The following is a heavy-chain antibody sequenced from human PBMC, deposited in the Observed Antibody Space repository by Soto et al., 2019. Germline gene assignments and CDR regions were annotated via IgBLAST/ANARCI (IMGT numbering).Heavy chain of an antibody. CDR1: GFTFSSYG. J-gene: IGHJ5*02. D-gene: IGHD2-2*01. V-gene: IGHV3-30*18. CDR2: IAYDGSNK. CDR3: AKDNCISTSCYRLYNWFDP. Sequence: QVQLVESGGGVVQPGRSLRLSCVASGFTFSSYGMHWVRQAPGKGLEWVAVIAYDGSNKYYADSVKGRFTISRDNSKXXLXXQMSSLRAEDTAVYYCAKDNCISTSCYRLYNWFDPWGQGTLVTVSS.